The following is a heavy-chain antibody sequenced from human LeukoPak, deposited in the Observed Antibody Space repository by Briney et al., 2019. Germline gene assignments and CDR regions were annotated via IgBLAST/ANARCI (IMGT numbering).Heavy chain of an antibody. J-gene: IGHJ4*02. CDR1: GGSFSSYY. D-gene: IGHD2-8*01. CDR3: AGVSGSYFDY. V-gene: IGHV4-59*08. CDR2: IFYSGGT. Sequence: SETLSLTCTVSGGSFSSYYWSWIRQPPGKGLEWIGYIFYSGGTNYNPSLKSRVTISVDTSENQFSLKLSSVTAADTAVYYCAGVSGSYFDYWGQGTLVTVSS.